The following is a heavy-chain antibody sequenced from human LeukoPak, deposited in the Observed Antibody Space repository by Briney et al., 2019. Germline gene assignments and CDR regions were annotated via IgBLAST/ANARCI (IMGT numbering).Heavy chain of an antibody. CDR2: ISSTSSAI. J-gene: IGHJ5*01. CDR1: GFTFSNAW. Sequence: QAGGSLRLSCAASGFTFSNAWMSWVRQAPGKGLEWLSYISSTSSAIYYADSLKGRFTISWDNAKNSVYLQMNRLRAEDTAVYYYARGVYGRFDSWGQGSLVTVSS. V-gene: IGHV3-48*04. D-gene: IGHD2/OR15-2a*01. CDR3: ARGVYGRFDS.